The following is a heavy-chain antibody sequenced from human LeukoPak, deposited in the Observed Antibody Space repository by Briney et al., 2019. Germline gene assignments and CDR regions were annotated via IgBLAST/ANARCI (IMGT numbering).Heavy chain of an antibody. CDR3: ARGGPNSSGWTLDY. CDR2: FNSDTGNT. J-gene: IGHJ4*02. D-gene: IGHD6-19*01. CDR1: GYTFANYA. V-gene: IGHV1-3*01. Sequence: GASVKVSCKASGYTFANYAIHWVRQAPGQRLEWMGWFNSDTGNTEYSQKFQGRVIITRDTSASTAYMELSSLRPEDTAVFFCARGGPNSSGWTLDYWGQGTLVTVPS.